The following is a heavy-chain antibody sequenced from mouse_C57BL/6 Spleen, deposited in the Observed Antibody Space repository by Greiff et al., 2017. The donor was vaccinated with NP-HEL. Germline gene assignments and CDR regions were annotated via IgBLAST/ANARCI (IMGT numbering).Heavy chain of an antibody. CDR2: ISSGSSTI. V-gene: IGHV5-17*01. CDR3: ARGVTTKGAWFAY. D-gene: IGHD2-2*01. Sequence: EVMLVESGGGLVKPGGSLKLSCAASGFTFSDYGMHWVRQAPEKGLEWVAYISSGSSTIYYADTVKGRFTISRDNAKNTLFLQMTSLRSEDTAMYYCARGVTTKGAWFAYWGQGTLVTVSA. CDR1: GFTFSDYG. J-gene: IGHJ3*01.